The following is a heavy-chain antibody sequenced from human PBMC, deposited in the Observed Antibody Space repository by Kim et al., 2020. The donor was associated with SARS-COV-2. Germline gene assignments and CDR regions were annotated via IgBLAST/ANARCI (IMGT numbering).Heavy chain of an antibody. CDR1: GYNFTYFD. CDR2: MNPNSNNT. D-gene: IGHD3-10*01. Sequence: ASVKVSCKGSGYNFTYFDIHWVRQATGQGPEWMGWMNPNSNNTGHARKFQGRVTMTKNSAINPVYMELSGLRPEDTAVYFCARLFRNKFDFWGQGTLVTV. CDR3: ARLFRNKFDF. J-gene: IGHJ4*02. V-gene: IGHV1-8*01.